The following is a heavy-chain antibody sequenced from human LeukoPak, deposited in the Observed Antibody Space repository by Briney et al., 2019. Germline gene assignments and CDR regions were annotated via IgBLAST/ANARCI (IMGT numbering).Heavy chain of an antibody. CDR2: ISSNGGNI. D-gene: IGHD5-12*01. V-gene: IGHV3-64*01. CDR3: AKGSGYEHSYYYYYMDV. J-gene: IGHJ6*03. CDR1: GFTFSNYA. Sequence: GGSLRLSCAASGFTFSNYAIHWVRQAPGKGLESVSVISSNGGNIYHANSVKGRFTISRDNSKNTVYLQMGSLRPEDMAVYYCAKGSGYEHSYYYYYMDVWGKGTTVTVSS.